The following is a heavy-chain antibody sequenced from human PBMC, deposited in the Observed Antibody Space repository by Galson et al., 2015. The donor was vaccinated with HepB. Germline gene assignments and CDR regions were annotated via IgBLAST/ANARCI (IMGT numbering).Heavy chain of an antibody. CDR2: IYYSGST. CDR3: ARGVQGVNAFDI. J-gene: IGHJ3*02. V-gene: IGHV4-31*03. Sequence: TLSLTCTVSGGSISRGGYYWSWIRQHPGKGLEWIGYIYYSGSTYYNPSLKSRVTISVDTPKNQFSLKLSSVTAADTAVYYCARGVQGVNAFDIWGQGTMVTVSS. D-gene: IGHD3-10*01. CDR1: GGSISRGGYY.